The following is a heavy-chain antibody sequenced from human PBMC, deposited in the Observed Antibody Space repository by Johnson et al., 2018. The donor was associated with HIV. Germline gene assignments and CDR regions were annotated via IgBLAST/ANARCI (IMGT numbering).Heavy chain of an antibody. Sequence: VLLVESGGSVVRPGGSLRLSCAASGFTFDDYGMSWVRQAPGKGLEWVSGINWNGGSTGYADSVKGRFTISRDNAKNTLFLQMNSLRAEDTAMYFCARGGPFHAFDIWGHGTTVTVSS. J-gene: IGHJ3*02. D-gene: IGHD2-21*01. CDR2: INWNGGST. V-gene: IGHV3-20*04. CDR3: ARGGPFHAFDI. CDR1: GFTFDDYG.